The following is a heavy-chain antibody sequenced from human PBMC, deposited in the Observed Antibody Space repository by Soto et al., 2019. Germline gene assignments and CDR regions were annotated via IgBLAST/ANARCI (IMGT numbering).Heavy chain of an antibody. V-gene: IGHV1-69*04. J-gene: IGHJ5*02. Sequence: QVQLVQSGAGVKKLGSSVKFSGKASGGTSSTYPITWVRRAPGQGLKWMGRIIPTIGIINYAQKFQGRVTITADKFTGTAYMELTRLRSDDTAVYYCAGDPDSHYNDSHAYSYPWGQGTLVTVSS. CDR2: IIPTIGII. CDR1: GGTSSTYP. CDR3: AGDPDSHYNDSHAYSYP. D-gene: IGHD3-22*01.